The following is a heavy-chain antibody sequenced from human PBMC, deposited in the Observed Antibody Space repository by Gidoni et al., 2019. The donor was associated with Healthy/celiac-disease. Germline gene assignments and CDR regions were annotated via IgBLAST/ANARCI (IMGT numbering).Heavy chain of an antibody. V-gene: IGHV4-34*01. CDR1: GGSFSGYY. Sequence: QVQLQQWGAGLLKPSETLSLTCAVYGGSFSGYYWSWIRQPPGKGLEWIGEINHSGSTNYNPSLKSRVTISVDTSKNQFSLKLSSVTAADTAVYYCAREAVFLGWSGEMDVWGQGTTVTVSS. CDR2: INHSGST. CDR3: AREAVFLGWSGEMDV. D-gene: IGHD3-3*01. J-gene: IGHJ6*02.